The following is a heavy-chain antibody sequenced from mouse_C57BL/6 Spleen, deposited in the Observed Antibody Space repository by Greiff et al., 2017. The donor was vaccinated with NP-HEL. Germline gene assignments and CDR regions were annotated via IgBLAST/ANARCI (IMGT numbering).Heavy chain of an antibody. V-gene: IGHV1-19*01. CDR3: ARNPLSYSNAMDY. D-gene: IGHD2-10*01. J-gene: IGHJ4*01. CDR2: INPYNGGT. Sequence: EVQLQQSGPVLVKPGASVKMSCKASGYTFTDYYMNWVKQSHGKSLEWIGVINPYNGGTSYNQKFKGKATLTVDKSSSTAYMELNSLTSEDSAVYYCARNPLSYSNAMDYWGQRTSVTVSS. CDR1: GYTFTDYY.